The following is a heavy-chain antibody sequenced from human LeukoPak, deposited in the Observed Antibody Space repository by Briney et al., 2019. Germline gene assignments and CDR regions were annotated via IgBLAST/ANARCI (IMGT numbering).Heavy chain of an antibody. CDR2: MKQDGSEI. CDR3: ARRGSYSLFDY. CDR1: GFTFSSYW. V-gene: IGHV3-7*01. Sequence: PGGSLRLSCEASGFTFSSYWMSWVRQAPGKGLEWVANMKQDGSEIYYVGSVRGRFTISRDNAKNSLYLQMNSLRAEDTAVYYRARRGSYSLFDYWGPGTLVTVSS. D-gene: IGHD1-26*01. J-gene: IGHJ4*02.